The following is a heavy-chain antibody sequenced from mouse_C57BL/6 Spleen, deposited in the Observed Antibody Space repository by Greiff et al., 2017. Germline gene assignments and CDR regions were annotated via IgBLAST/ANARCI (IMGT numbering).Heavy chain of an antibody. Sequence: EVHLVESGPELVKPGASVKISCKASGYSFTGYYMNWVKQSPEKSLEWIGEINPSTGGTTYNQKFKAKATLTVDKSSSTAYMQLKSLTSEDSAVYYCARVYYYGSSYEGFDYWGQGTTLTVSS. CDR1: GYSFTGYY. CDR3: ARVYYYGSSYEGFDY. D-gene: IGHD1-1*01. V-gene: IGHV1-42*01. CDR2: INPSTGGT. J-gene: IGHJ2*01.